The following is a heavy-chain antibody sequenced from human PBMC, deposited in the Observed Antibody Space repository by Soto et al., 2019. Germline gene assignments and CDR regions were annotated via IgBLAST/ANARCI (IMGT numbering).Heavy chain of an antibody. Sequence: GGSLRLSCAASGIIFSTYTMNWVRQAPGKGLEWVSHYADSVKGRFIISRDNSKNTLYLQMNSLRAEDTAVYYCARVLSDGGSYPLGDFDIWGQGTMVTVSS. V-gene: IGHV3-66*02. J-gene: IGHJ3*02. CDR1: GIIFSTYT. CDR3: ARVLSDGGSYPLGDFDI. D-gene: IGHD1-26*01.